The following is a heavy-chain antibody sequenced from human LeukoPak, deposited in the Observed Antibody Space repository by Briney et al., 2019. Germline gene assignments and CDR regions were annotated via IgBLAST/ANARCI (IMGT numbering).Heavy chain of an antibody. J-gene: IGHJ3*02. D-gene: IGHD5/OR15-5a*01. CDR3: ARDDVWANAFDI. CDR1: GGSISSYY. V-gene: IGHV4-59*01. Sequence: SETLSLTCTVSGGSISSYYWSWIRQPPGQGLEWIGYIYYSGSTNYNPSLKSRVTISVDTSKNQFSLKLSSVTAADTAVYYCARDDVWANAFDIWGQGTMVTVSS. CDR2: IYYSGST.